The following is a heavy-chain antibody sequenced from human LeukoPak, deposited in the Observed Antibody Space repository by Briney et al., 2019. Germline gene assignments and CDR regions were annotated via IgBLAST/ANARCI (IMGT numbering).Heavy chain of an antibody. Sequence: PGGSLRLSCAAAGFTFSHYGMSWVRQAPGKGLEWVSTISGSGGSTNYVDSVKGRFTVSRDNSKNMVYLQMNNLRAEDTAVYYCAKGVDVVVLTYYFAYWGQGTLVTVSS. CDR3: AKGVDVVVLTYYFAY. D-gene: IGHD3-22*01. CDR1: GFTFSHYG. J-gene: IGHJ4*02. CDR2: ISGSGGST. V-gene: IGHV3-23*01.